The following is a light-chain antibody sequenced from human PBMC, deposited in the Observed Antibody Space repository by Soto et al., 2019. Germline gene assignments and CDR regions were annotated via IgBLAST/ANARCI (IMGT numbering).Light chain of an antibody. J-gene: IGKJ5*01. CDR2: WAS. CDR3: QQYYGTPLT. CDR1: QTVLDSSNNKNY. V-gene: IGKV4-1*01. Sequence: DIVMTQSPDSLTVSLGERASMSCKSSQTVLDSSNNKNYFAWYQQKPGQPPKLLLFWASTRDSGVPARVSGGGSGTDFTLTISSRQPEDGAVYDCQQYYGTPLTGGQGTRLGIK.